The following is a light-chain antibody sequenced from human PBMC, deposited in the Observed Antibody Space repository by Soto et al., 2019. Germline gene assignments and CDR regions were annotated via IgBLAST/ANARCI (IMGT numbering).Light chain of an antibody. J-gene: IGLJ1*01. CDR1: SSDVGAYNY. CDR2: EIS. CDR3: ISYTTRSTYV. Sequence: QSALTQPASVSGSPGQPITISCTGTSSDVGAYNYVSWYQQHPGKAPKVMIYEISNRPSGVSNRFSGSKSGTTASLTISGLQAEDDDYYYCISYTTRSTYVFGTGTKVTVL. V-gene: IGLV2-14*01.